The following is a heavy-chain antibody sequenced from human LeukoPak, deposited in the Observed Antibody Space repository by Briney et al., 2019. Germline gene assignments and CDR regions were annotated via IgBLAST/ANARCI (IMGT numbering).Heavy chain of an antibody. V-gene: IGHV5-51*01. J-gene: IGHJ6*02. CDR1: GYSFTSYW. CDR3: ARHRRATVNHYYYGMDV. D-gene: IGHD4-17*01. Sequence: GESLKISCKGSGYSFTSYWIGWVRQMPGKGLEWMWNIYPGDSDTRYSPSFQGQVTISADKSISTAYLQWSSLKASDTAMYYCARHRRATVNHYYYGMDVWGQGTTVTVSS. CDR2: IYPGDSDT.